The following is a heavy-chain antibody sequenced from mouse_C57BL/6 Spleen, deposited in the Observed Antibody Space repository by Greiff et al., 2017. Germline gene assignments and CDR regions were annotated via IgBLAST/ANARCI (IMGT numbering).Heavy chain of an antibody. D-gene: IGHD2-4*01. CDR3: ARSGRYYDYDEAY. J-gene: IGHJ3*01. Sequence: VQLQQPGAELVKPGASVKLSCKASGYTFTSYWMHWVKQRPGQGLEWIGMIHPNSGSTNYNEKFKSKATLTVDKSSSTAYMQLSSLTSEDSAVYYCARSGRYYDYDEAYWGQGTLVTVSA. CDR1: GYTFTSYW. CDR2: IHPNSGST. V-gene: IGHV1-64*01.